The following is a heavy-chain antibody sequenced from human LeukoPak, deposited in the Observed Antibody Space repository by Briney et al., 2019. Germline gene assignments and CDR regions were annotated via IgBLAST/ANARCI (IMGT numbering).Heavy chain of an antibody. CDR3: AKRGAYSNNWSISLDY. D-gene: IGHD6-13*01. J-gene: IGHJ4*02. Sequence: PGGSLRLSCAASGFTFSSYAMSWVRQAPGKGLEWVSTVTSGDNTLYADSVKGRFTISRDNSKNTIYLQMSSPRAEDTAVYYCAKRGAYSNNWSISLDYWGQGTLVTVSS. CDR2: VTSGDNT. V-gene: IGHV3-23*01. CDR1: GFTFSSYA.